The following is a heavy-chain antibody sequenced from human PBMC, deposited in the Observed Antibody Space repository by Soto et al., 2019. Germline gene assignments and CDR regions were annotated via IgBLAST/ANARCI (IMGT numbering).Heavy chain of an antibody. CDR2: IGYRTTDT. CDR3: AKDRGGGWVIDY. V-gene: IGHV3-23*01. CDR1: GFILSRHA. D-gene: IGHD6-19*01. Sequence: EVLLLQSGGGLAQPGESLTLSCATSGFILSRHAMSWVRQAPGKGLDWVSVIGYRTTDTYYADSVKGRFTISRDESKKTVYLQMNNLRVEDAAVYSCAKDRGGGWVIDYWGQGTLVTVSS. J-gene: IGHJ4*02.